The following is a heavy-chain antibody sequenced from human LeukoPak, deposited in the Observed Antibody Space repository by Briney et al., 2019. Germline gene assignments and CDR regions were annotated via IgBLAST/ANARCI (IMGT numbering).Heavy chain of an antibody. V-gene: IGHV3-23*01. J-gene: IGHJ4*01. CDR3: GSDPNGDYVGALGF. CDR1: GFTFSSFA. Sequence: GGSLRLSCAASGFTFSSFALTWVRQTPEKGLEWVASLTGRGVATHYASSVKGRFTISRDNSKNTVYLQMNSLRAEDTAMYFCGSDPNGDYVGALGFWGRGTLVTVSS. CDR2: LTGRGVAT. D-gene: IGHD2-8*01.